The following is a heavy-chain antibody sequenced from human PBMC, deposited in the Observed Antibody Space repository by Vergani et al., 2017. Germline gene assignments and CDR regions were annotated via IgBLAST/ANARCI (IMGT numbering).Heavy chain of an antibody. CDR1: GGSINSPNYY. CDR2: IHTSGST. V-gene: IGHV4-61*02. Sequence: QLQLQESGPGLVKPSQTLSLTCTVSGGSINSPNYYWSWIRQPAGKGLEWIGRIHTSGSTNYNPSLKSRVTMSEDTSKNQFSLNLTSVTAADTAVYFCARGSCLGGSCYKPLFDYWGQGILVTVSS. J-gene: IGHJ4*02. CDR3: ARGSCLGGSCYKPLFDY. D-gene: IGHD2-15*01.